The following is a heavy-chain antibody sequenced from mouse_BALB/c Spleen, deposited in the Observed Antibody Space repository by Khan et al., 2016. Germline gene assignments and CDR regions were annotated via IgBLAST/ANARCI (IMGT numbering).Heavy chain of an antibody. Sequence: EVELVESGGDLVKPGGSLKLSCAASGFTFSSYGMSWVRQTPDKRLEWVATISSGGSYTYYPDSVKGRFTISRDNAKNTLYLQMSSLKSEDTAMYYCARPQFERYFDYWGQGTTLTVSS. CDR2: ISSGGSYT. J-gene: IGHJ2*01. CDR3: ARPQFERYFDY. CDR1: GFTFSSYG. V-gene: IGHV5-6*01.